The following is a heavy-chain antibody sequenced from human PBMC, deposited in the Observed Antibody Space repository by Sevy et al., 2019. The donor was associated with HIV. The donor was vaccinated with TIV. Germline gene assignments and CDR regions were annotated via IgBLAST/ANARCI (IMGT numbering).Heavy chain of an antibody. J-gene: IGHJ3*02. D-gene: IGHD4-17*01. CDR2: ISSSSSYI. V-gene: IGHV3-21*01. CDR1: GFTFSSYS. CDR3: ARDYYGDYAGEEAFDI. Sequence: GGSLRLSCAASGFTFSSYSMNWVRQAPGKGLEWVSSISSSSSYIYYADSVKGRFTISRDNAKNSLYLQMNSLRAEDTAVYYCARDYYGDYAGEEAFDIWGQGTMVTVSS.